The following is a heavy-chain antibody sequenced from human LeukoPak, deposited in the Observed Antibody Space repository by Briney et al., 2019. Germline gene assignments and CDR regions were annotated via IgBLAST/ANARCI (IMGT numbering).Heavy chain of an antibody. CDR3: ARDRGYSGSYLGAFDY. CDR2: IWYDGSNK. Sequence: GGSLRLSCAASGFTFSSYGMHWVRQAPGKGLEWVAVIWYDGSNKYYADSVKRRFTISRDNSKNTLYLQMNSLRAEDTAVYYCARDRGYSGSYLGAFDYWGQGTLVTVSS. V-gene: IGHV3-33*01. CDR1: GFTFSSYG. D-gene: IGHD1-26*01. J-gene: IGHJ4*02.